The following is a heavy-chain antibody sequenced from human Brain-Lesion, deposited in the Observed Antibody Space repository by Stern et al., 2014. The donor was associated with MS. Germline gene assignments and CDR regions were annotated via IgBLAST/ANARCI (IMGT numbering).Heavy chain of an antibody. Sequence: VQLVESGAEVKKPGAPVKVSCETSGYIFTGYYIHWVRQAPGQGLEWMACIKPNTGGTKYAQKFQGRVTMSRDTSISTAYVELSSLTSDDTAVYYCARDQRGITIFGVVTDYYYLGMDVWGQGTTVTVSS. CDR3: ARDQRGITIFGVVTDYYYLGMDV. V-gene: IGHV1-2*02. D-gene: IGHD3-3*01. J-gene: IGHJ6*02. CDR1: GYIFTGYY. CDR2: IKPNTGGT.